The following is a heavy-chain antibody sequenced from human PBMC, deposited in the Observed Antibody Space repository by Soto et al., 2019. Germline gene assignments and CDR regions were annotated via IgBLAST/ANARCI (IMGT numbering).Heavy chain of an antibody. CDR1: GYTFTSYD. CDR3: AIYSGYEYYFDY. CDR2: MNPKSGKT. Sequence: ASVKVSCKASGYTFTSYDIDWVRQATGQGLEWMGWMNPKSGKTGYAQKFQGRVTMTEDTSTDTAYMELSSLGSEDTAVYYCAIYSGYEYYFDYWGQGTLVTVSS. J-gene: IGHJ4*02. D-gene: IGHD5-12*01. V-gene: IGHV1-8*01.